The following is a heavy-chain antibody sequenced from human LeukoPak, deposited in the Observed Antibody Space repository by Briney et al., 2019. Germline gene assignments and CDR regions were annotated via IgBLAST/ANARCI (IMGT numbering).Heavy chain of an antibody. J-gene: IGHJ6*03. CDR3: AREFDRSGYYQNDYHYMDV. CDR1: GFTFSSYW. CDR2: IKQDGSEK. D-gene: IGHD3-22*01. V-gene: IGHV3-7*01. Sequence: QAGGSLRLSCAASGFTFSSYWMSWVRQAPGKGLEWVANIKQDGSEKDYVDSVKGRFTISRDNAKNSLYLQMNSLRAEDTAVYYCAREFDRSGYYQNDYHYMDVWGKGTTVIVSS.